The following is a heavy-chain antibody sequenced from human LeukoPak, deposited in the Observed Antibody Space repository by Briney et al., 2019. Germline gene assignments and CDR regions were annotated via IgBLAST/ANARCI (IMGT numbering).Heavy chain of an antibody. Sequence: QPGGSLRLSCAASGFTFSSYAMHWVRRAPGKGLEWVAVISYDGPNKNYADSVKGRFTISRDNSKNTLYLQMNSLRAEDTAVYYCARDSIAARLGHDYWGQGTLVTVSS. CDR2: ISYDGPNK. V-gene: IGHV3-30*04. J-gene: IGHJ4*02. CDR3: ARDSIAARLGHDY. D-gene: IGHD6-6*01. CDR1: GFTFSSYA.